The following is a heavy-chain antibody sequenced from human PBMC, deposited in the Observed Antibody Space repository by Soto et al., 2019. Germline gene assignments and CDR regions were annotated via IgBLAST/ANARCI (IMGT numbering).Heavy chain of an antibody. V-gene: IGHV4-4*07. J-gene: IGHJ5*02. CDR1: GASVSGSD. D-gene: IGHD1-1*01. CDR3: VRDGTKPLRDRFDP. CDR2: IYATGTT. Sequence: PSETLSLTCAVSGASVSGSDWSWIRNFAGKGLEWSRRIYATGTTDYNPSLKSRVMLSVDTSKKQFSLTLRSVTAADTAVYYCVRDGTKPLRDRFDPRCQG.